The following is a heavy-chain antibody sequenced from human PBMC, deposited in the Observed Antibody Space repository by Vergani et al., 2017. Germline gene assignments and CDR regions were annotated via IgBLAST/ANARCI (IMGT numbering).Heavy chain of an antibody. CDR2: IFPSGNS. CDR3: ARHXSGKYYIRNWYFDL. CDR1: GDSITNGGFS. V-gene: IGHV4-30-2*01. D-gene: IGHD3-10*01. Sequence: QLQLQESGSGLVKPSQTLSLTCAVSGDSITNGGFSWNWIRQPPGKGPEWIGYIFPSGNSDYNPSLKNRVSISLDTSKNQFSLRLSSVTAADTAVYYCARHXSGKYYIRNWYFDLWGRGTLVTVSS. J-gene: IGHJ2*01.